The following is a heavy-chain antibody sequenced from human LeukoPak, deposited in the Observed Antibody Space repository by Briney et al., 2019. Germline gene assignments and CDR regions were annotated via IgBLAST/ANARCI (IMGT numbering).Heavy chain of an antibody. D-gene: IGHD1-14*01. J-gene: IGHJ4*02. CDR2: INADGSRT. CDR3: ARGHVSTGQDY. V-gene: IGHV3-74*01. Sequence: PGGSLRLSGAASGFTFSSYWMHWVRQAPGKGLLWVSRINADGSRTNYADSVKGRFTISRDNAKNTVSLQVNSLRTEDTAVYYCARGHVSTGQDYWGQGTLVTVSS. CDR1: GFTFSSYW.